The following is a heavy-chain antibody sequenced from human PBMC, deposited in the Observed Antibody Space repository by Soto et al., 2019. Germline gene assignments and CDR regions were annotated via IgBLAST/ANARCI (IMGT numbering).Heavy chain of an antibody. J-gene: IGHJ4*02. CDR1: GLTFSNYA. CDR3: AKNQERELPRVIDF. V-gene: IGHV3-23*01. CDR2: MSGSSSTT. D-gene: IGHD1-7*01. Sequence: GGSLRLSCATSGLTFSNYAMSWVRQAPGGGLEWVSSMSGSSSTTYYADSLRGRFTISRDRSKNTLYLQMCGLRAEDTALYYCAKNQERELPRVIDFWGQGTLVTVSS.